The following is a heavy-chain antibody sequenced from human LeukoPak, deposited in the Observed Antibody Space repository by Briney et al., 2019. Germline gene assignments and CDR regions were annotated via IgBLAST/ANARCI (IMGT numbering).Heavy chain of an antibody. CDR3: AREGYGGTSDAFDI. V-gene: IGHV3-48*03. Sequence: PGGSLRLSCATSGLTFSTHEMDWVRQAPGTGLERVSYISSSGSIYYTGPVKGRFTISRDNAKNSLYLQKNSLRGEDTAIYYCAREGYGGTSDAFDIWGQGTMVTVSS. J-gene: IGHJ3*02. CDR2: ISSSGSI. D-gene: IGHD4-23*01. CDR1: GLTFSTHE.